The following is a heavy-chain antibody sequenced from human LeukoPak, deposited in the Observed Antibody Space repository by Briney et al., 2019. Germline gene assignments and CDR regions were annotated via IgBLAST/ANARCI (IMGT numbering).Heavy chain of an antibody. CDR2: ISSSGSTR. CDR1: GFTFSSYE. V-gene: IGHV3-48*03. Sequence: GGSLRLSCAASGFTFSSYEMNWVRQAPGKGLEWVSYISSSGSTRSYADSVKGRFTISRDNAKNSLYLQMNSLRAEDTAVYYFARDGGGLLGGAFDIWGQGTMVTVSS. J-gene: IGHJ3*02. CDR3: ARDGGGLLGGAFDI. D-gene: IGHD3-22*01.